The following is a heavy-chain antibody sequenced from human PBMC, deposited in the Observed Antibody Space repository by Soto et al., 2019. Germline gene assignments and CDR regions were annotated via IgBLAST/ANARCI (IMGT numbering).Heavy chain of an antibody. CDR3: ASDKLGIGAFDI. Sequence: GGSLRLSCAASGFTFSSYSMNWVRQAPGKGLEWVSSISSSSSYIYYADSVKGRFTISRDNAKNSLYLQMNSLRAEDTAVYYCASDKLGIGAFDICGQGTMVTVSS. CDR1: GFTFSSYS. D-gene: IGHD7-27*01. J-gene: IGHJ3*02. V-gene: IGHV3-21*01. CDR2: ISSSSSYI.